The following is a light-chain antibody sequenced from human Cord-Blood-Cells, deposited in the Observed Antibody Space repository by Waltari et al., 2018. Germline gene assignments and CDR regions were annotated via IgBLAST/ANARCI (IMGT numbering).Light chain of an antibody. CDR3: QQSYSTQYS. J-gene: IGKJ2*03. Sequence: DIQMTQSQSSLSASVGDRVTITCRASQSISSYLNWYQHKPGKAPKLLIYAASSLQRGVPSRFSGSGSGTDFTLTISSLQPEDFATYYCQQSYSTQYSFGQGTKLEIK. CDR2: AAS. CDR1: QSISSY. V-gene: IGKV1-39*01.